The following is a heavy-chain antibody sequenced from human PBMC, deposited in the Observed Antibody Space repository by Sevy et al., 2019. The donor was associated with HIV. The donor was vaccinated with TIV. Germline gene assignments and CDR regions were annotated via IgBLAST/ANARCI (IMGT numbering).Heavy chain of an antibody. J-gene: IGHJ4*02. V-gene: IGHV3-33*01. CDR3: VRERGYDFWSGYYTGYFDY. D-gene: IGHD3-3*01. CDR2: IWYDGSNK. Sequence: GGSLRLSCAASGFTFSSYGMHWVRQAPGKGLEWVAVIWYDGSNKYYADSVKGRFTISRDNSKNTLYLQMNSLRAEDTAVYYCVRERGYDFWSGYYTGYFDYWGQGTLVTVSS. CDR1: GFTFSSYG.